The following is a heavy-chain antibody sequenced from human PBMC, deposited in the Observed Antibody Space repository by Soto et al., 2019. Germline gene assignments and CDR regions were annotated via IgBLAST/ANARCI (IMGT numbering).Heavy chain of an antibody. J-gene: IGHJ6*02. CDR1: GFTFDDYA. V-gene: IGHV3-9*01. D-gene: IGHD3-22*01. CDR3: AKDAYYYDSSGYSPSTGMDV. CDR2: IRWNSGSI. Sequence: EVQLVESGGGLVQPGRSLRLSCAASGFTFDDYAMHWVRQAPGKGLEWVSGIRWNSGSIGYADSVKGRFTISRDNAKNSLYLQMNSLRAEDTALYYCAKDAYYYDSSGYSPSTGMDVWGQGTTVTVSS.